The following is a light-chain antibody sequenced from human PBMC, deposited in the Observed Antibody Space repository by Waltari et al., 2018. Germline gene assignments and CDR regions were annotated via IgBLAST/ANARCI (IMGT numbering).Light chain of an antibody. J-gene: IGKJ2*01. V-gene: IGKV3-20*01. CDR1: QSVSSSY. CDR3: QQYGSSPPT. CDR2: GAS. Sequence: EIVLTQSPGTLSLPPGDRATLPCRASQSVSSSYLAWYQQKPGQAPRLLIYGASSRATGIPDRFSGSGSGTDFTLTICRLEPEDFAVYYCQQYGSSPPTFGQGTKLEIK.